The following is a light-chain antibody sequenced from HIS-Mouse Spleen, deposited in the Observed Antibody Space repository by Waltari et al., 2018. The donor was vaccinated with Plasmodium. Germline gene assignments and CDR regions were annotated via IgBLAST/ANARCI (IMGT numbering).Light chain of an antibody. J-gene: IGLJ3*02. CDR2: EDS. CDR1: ALPKKY. CDR3: YSTDSSGNHRGV. Sequence: SYELTQPPSVSVSPGQTARITCSGDALPKKYAYWYQQKSGQATVLVIYEDSKRPSGIPERFSGSSSATMATLTIRGAQVEDEADYYCYSTDSSGNHRGVFGGGTKLTVL. V-gene: IGLV3-10*01.